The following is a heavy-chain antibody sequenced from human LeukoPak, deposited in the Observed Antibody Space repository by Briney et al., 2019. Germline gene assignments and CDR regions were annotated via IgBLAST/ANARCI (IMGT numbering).Heavy chain of an antibody. CDR1: GFTLSSYA. J-gene: IGHJ4*02. D-gene: IGHD1-26*01. CDR3: ARERQMGGTPFDY. CDR2: ISDTGNT. Sequence: GGSLRLSCAASGFTLSSYAMSWVRQAPGKGLEWVSAISDTGNTYHADSVKGRFTISRDNSKNTIYLRIDSLRDEETGIYYCARERQMGGTPFDYWGQGSLVTVSS. V-gene: IGHV3-23*01.